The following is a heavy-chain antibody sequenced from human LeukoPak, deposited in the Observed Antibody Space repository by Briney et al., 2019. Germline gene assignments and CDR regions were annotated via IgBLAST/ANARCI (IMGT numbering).Heavy chain of an antibody. CDR3: ARTQYCTSSTSCYFGYFDY. D-gene: IGHD2-2*01. V-gene: IGHV4-61*01. CDR1: GGSVSSASYY. CDR2: VYFTGST. J-gene: IGHJ4*02. Sequence: SETLSLTCTVSGGSVSSASYYWSWIRQPPGKGLEWIAYVYFTGSTNYNPSLKGRVTISLDMSKNQFSLKLSSVTAADTAVYYCARTQYCTSSTSCYFGYFDYWGQGTLVTVSS.